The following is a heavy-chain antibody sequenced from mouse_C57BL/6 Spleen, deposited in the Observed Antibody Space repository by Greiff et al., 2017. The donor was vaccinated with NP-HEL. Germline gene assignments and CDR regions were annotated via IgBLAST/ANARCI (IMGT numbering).Heavy chain of an antibody. D-gene: IGHD2-4*01. J-gene: IGHJ2*01. V-gene: IGHV6-3*01. Sequence: EVQLQESGGGLVQPGGSMKLSCVASGFTFSNYWMNWVRQSPEKGLEWVAQIRLKSDNYATHYAESVKGRFTISRDDSKSSVYLQMNNLRAEDTGIYYCTDDYGDYWGQGTTLTVSS. CDR2: IRLKSDNYAT. CDR3: TDDYGDY. CDR1: GFTFSNYW.